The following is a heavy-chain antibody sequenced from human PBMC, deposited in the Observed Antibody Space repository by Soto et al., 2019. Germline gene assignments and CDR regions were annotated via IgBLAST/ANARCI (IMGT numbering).Heavy chain of an antibody. CDR2: IYYSGST. Sequence: PSETLSLTWTVSGGSISGYYWSWIRQHPGKGLEWIGYIYYSGSTNYNPSLKSRVTISVDTSKNQFSLKLSSVTAADTAVYYCARDRYYDSSGYYPPWRYGMDVWGQGTTVTVSS. V-gene: IGHV4-59*01. J-gene: IGHJ6*02. CDR1: GGSISGYY. CDR3: ARDRYYDSSGYYPPWRYGMDV. D-gene: IGHD3-22*01.